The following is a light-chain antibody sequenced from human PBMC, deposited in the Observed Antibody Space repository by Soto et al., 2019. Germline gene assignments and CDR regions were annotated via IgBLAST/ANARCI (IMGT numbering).Light chain of an antibody. CDR2: TAS. Sequence: AIQMTQSPSSLSASVGDRVIITCRASQAIRNDLGWYQQKPGKAPKLLIYTASTLQSGVPSRFSGSGSGADFTLTIRSLQPEDSATYYCLHDYSYPRTFGKGTKVDI. CDR1: QAIRND. V-gene: IGKV1-6*01. J-gene: IGKJ1*01. CDR3: LHDYSYPRT.